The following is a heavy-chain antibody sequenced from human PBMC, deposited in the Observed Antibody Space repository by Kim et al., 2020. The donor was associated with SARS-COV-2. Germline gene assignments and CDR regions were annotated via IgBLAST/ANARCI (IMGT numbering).Heavy chain of an antibody. V-gene: IGHV3-11*05. Sequence: ADSVKGRFTISRDNAKNSLYLQMNSLRAEDTAVYYCARGKGYSYGFLDYWGQGTLVTVSS. J-gene: IGHJ4*02. D-gene: IGHD5-18*01. CDR3: ARGKGYSYGFLDY.